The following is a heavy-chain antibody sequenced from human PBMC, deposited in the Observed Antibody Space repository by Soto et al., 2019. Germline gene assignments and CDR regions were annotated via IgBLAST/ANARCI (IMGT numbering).Heavy chain of an antibody. CDR3: TSDIVVVPAAMRFDY. J-gene: IGHJ4*02. Sequence: GGSLRLSCTASGFTFGDYAMSWFRQAPGKGLEWVGFIRSKAYGGTTEYAASVKGRFTISGDDSKSIAYLQMNGLKTEDTAVYYCTSDIVVVPAAMRFDYWGQGTLVTVSS. V-gene: IGHV3-49*03. D-gene: IGHD2-2*01. CDR2: IRSKAYGGTT. CDR1: GFTFGDYA.